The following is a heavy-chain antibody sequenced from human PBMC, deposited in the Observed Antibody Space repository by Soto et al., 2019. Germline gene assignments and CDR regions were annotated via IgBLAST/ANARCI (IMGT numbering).Heavy chain of an antibody. CDR3: ARDQSWHDLVWWFDP. J-gene: IGHJ5*02. D-gene: IGHD1-1*01. CDR1: GYTFTSYG. V-gene: IGHV1-18*01. CDR2: ISAYNGNT. Sequence: ASVKVSCKASGYTFTSYGISRVRQAPGQGLERMGRISAYNGNTNYAQKSKGRVTMTKDTSTSKVYMELNSLTSEDTSVYYCARDQSWHDLVWWFDPWGQGTLVTVSS.